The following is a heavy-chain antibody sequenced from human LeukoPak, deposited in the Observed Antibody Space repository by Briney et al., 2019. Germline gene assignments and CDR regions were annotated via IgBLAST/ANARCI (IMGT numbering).Heavy chain of an antibody. D-gene: IGHD1/OR15-1a*01. Sequence: GGSLRLSCAASGFTFTTFGIHWVSQAHGKGLEWVAAISPDGNLEYCTDSVKGRFTISRDNSKNMIYLQMSSLRGEDSALYYCAKINNNDDYWGQGTLVTVSS. J-gene: IGHJ4*02. V-gene: IGHV3-30*18. CDR1: GFTFTTFG. CDR2: ISPDGNLE. CDR3: AKINNNDDY.